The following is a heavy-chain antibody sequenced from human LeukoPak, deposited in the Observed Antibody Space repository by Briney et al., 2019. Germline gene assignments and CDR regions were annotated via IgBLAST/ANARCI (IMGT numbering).Heavy chain of an antibody. D-gene: IGHD5-24*01. CDR3: ASRRWLPYYFDY. CDR2: INHSGRT. J-gene: IGHJ4*02. CDR1: GGSFSGYY. Sequence: SETLSLTCAVYGGSFSGYYWSWIRQPPGKGLEWIGEINHSGRTNYNPSLKSRVTMSVDTSKNQFSLKLSSVTAADTAVYYCASRRWLPYYFDYWGQGTLVTVSS. V-gene: IGHV4-34*01.